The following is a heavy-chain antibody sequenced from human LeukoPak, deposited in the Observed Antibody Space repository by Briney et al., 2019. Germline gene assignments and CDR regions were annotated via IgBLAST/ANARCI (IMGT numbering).Heavy chain of an antibody. J-gene: IGHJ2*01. CDR1: GYTFTSYG. CDR2: ISAYNGDT. V-gene: IGHV1-18*01. CDR3: ARDYFGSRGYFDF. Sequence: GASVKVSCKASGYTFTSYGISWVRQAPGQGLEWMGWISAYNGDTNSVKKFQDRVAMTTDTSTSTAYMELRNLRSDDTAVYYCARDYFGSRGYFDFWGRGTLVTVSS. D-gene: IGHD3-10*01.